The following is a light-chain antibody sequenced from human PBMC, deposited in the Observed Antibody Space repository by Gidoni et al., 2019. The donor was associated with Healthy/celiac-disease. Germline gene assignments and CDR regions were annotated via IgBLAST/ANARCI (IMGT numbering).Light chain of an antibody. CDR2: WAS. CDR1: QSVLYSSNNKNY. J-gene: IGKJ2*01. V-gene: IGKV4-1*01. Sequence: DLLMTQSPDPLAVSLGERATINCKSSQSVLYSSNNKNYLAWYQQKPGQPPKLLIYWASTRESGVPDRFSGSGSGTDFTLTISSLQAEDVAVYYCQQYYSTPPYTFXQXTKLEIK. CDR3: QQYYSTPPYT.